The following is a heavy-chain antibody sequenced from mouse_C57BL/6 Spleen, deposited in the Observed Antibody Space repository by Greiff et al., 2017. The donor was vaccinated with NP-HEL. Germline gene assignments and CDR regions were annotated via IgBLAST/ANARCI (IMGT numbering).Heavy chain of an antibody. J-gene: IGHJ2*01. V-gene: IGHV14-4*01. CDR2: IDPENGDT. D-gene: IGHD2-1*01. Sequence: VQLKESGAELVRPGASVKLSCTASGFNIKDDYMHWVKQRPEQGLEWIGWIDPENGDTEYASKFQGKATITADTSSNTAYLQLSSLTSEDTAVYYCTTGGNYVFDYWGQGTTLTVSS. CDR1: GFNIKDDY. CDR3: TTGGNYVFDY.